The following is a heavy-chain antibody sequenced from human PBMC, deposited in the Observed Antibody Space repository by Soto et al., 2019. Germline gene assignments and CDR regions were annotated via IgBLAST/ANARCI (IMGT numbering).Heavy chain of an antibody. CDR1: GFTFSSYS. J-gene: IGHJ6*02. Sequence: GGSLRLSCAASGFTFSSYSMNWVRQAPGKGLEWVSYISSSSSTIYYADSVKGRFTISRDNAKNSLYLQMNSLRDEDTAVYYCARKGYSYGIYYYGMDVWGQGTTVTVSS. CDR2: ISSSSSTI. D-gene: IGHD5-18*01. CDR3: ARKGYSYGIYYYGMDV. V-gene: IGHV3-48*02.